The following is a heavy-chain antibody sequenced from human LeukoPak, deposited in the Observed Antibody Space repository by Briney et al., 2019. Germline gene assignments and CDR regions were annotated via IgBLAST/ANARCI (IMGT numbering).Heavy chain of an antibody. J-gene: IGHJ4*02. CDR3: ARDLHGSWGECDY. V-gene: IGHV6-1*01. D-gene: IGHD3-16*01. CDR2: TYLESKWFY. Sequence: SQTLSLTCAISGDSVTSGIWNWIRQSPSRGLEWLGRTYLESKWFYDYAVSVESRMTIHADTSRNQFSLQLNSVTPEDTAVYYCARDLHGSWGECDYWGQGTLVTVSS. CDR1: GDSVTSGI.